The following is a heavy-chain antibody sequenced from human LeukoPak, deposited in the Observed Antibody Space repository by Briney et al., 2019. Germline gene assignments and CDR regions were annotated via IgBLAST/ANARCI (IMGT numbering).Heavy chain of an antibody. CDR3: ARGPPHYDFWSGYHRRGV. CDR1: GYTFTSYD. V-gene: IGHV1-8*01. J-gene: IGHJ6*04. D-gene: IGHD3-3*01. Sequence: ASVKVSCKASGYTFTSYDINWVRQATGQGLEWMGWMNPNSGNTGYAQKFQGRVTMTRNTSISTAYMELSSPRSEDTAVYYCARGPPHYDFWSGYHRRGVWGKGTTVTVSS. CDR2: MNPNSGNT.